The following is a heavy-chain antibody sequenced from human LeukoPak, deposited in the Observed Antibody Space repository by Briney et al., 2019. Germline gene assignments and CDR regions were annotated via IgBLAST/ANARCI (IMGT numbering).Heavy chain of an antibody. CDR2: ISGSGSSK. Sequence: GGSLRLSCAASGFTFSDYNMRWIRQAPGKGLEWVSSISGSGSSKYYADSVKGRFTVSRDNAKNSLYLQMNSLRADDTAVYYCARDRYMTPLSSRFDYWGQGTLVTASS. V-gene: IGHV3-11*04. J-gene: IGHJ4*02. CDR3: ARDRYMTPLSSRFDY. D-gene: IGHD5-24*01. CDR1: GFTFSDYN.